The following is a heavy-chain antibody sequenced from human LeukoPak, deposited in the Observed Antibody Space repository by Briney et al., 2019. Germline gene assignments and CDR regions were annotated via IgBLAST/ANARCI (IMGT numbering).Heavy chain of an antibody. CDR2: IRSKDSGGTT. CDR3: TRYYDYWSIFDY. D-gene: IGHD3-3*01. J-gene: IGHJ4*02. V-gene: IGHV3-49*04. Sequence: GGSLRLSCIVSGFTFGDYAMSWVRQAPGKGLEWVGFIRSKDSGGTTEYAASVKGRFTISRDDSKSIAYLQMNSLKTEDTAVYYCTRYYDYWSIFDYWGQGTLVTVST. CDR1: GFTFGDYA.